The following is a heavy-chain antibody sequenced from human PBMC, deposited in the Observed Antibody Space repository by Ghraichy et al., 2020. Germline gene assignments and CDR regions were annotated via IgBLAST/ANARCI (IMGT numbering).Heavy chain of an antibody. J-gene: IGHJ4*02. CDR3: AKDHTYYYDSGSYFLDY. V-gene: IGHV3-23*01. CDR2: ISGSGDST. CDR1: GFTFSTYA. D-gene: IGHD3-10*01. Sequence: GGSLRLSCAASGFTFSTYAMSWVRQAPGKGLECVSAISGSGDSTYYADSVKGRFTISRDNSRNTLYLQMNSLRAEDTAVYYCAKDHTYYYDSGSYFLDYWGQGTLVTVSS.